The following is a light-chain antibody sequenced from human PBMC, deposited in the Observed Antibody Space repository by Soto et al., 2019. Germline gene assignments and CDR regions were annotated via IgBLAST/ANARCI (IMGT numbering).Light chain of an antibody. CDR3: QQYGSPPFP. CDR2: GAS. V-gene: IGKV3-20*01. CDR1: QSISSGY. J-gene: IGKJ3*01. Sequence: QSPGAVSFSKGERATLSCRASQSISSGYLAWYQQKPGQAPRLLIYGASSRATGIPDRFSGSGSGTDFTLTISRLEPEDFALYYCQQYGSPPFPFGPGTMVAIK.